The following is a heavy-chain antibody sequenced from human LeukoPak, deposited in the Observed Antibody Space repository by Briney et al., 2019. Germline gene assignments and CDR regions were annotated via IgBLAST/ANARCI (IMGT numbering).Heavy chain of an antibody. D-gene: IGHD3-3*01. J-gene: IGHJ3*01. CDR2: ISAYNGNT. CDR3: ARVSVTLFGAVIILNAFDV. V-gene: IGHV1-18*01. Sequence: ASVKVSCKASGYTFTNYGISWVRQAPGQGLEWMGWISAYNGNTNYAQKLQGRVTMTTDTSTSTAYMELRSLRSDDTAVYYCARVSVTLFGAVIILNAFDVWGQGTMVTVSS. CDR1: GYTFTNYG.